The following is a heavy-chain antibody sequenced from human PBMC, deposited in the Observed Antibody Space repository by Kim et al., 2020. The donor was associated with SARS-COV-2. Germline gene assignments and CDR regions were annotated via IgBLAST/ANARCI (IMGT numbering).Heavy chain of an antibody. CDR2: ISAYNGNT. V-gene: IGHV1-18*01. Sequence: ASVKVSCKASGYTFTSYGISWVRQAPGQGLEWMGWISAYNGNTNYAQKLQGRVTMTTDTSTSTAYMELRSLRSDDTAVYYCARVGYDSSGYSSIFWFDPWGQGTLVTVSS. D-gene: IGHD3-22*01. CDR3: ARVGYDSSGYSSIFWFDP. CDR1: GYTFTSYG. J-gene: IGHJ5*02.